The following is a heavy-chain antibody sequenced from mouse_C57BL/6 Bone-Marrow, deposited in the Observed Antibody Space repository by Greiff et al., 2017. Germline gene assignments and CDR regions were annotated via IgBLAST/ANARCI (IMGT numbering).Heavy chain of an antibody. CDR2: IYPRSGNT. CDR3: ARRWLLRSMDY. CDR1: GYTFTSYG. J-gene: IGHJ4*01. V-gene: IGHV1-81*01. D-gene: IGHD2-3*01. Sequence: QVQLQQSGAELARPGASVKLSCKASGYTFTSYGISWVKQRTGQGLEWIGEIYPRSGNTYYNEKFKGKATLTADKSSSPAYMELRSLTSEDSAVYFCARRWLLRSMDYWGQGTSVTVSS.